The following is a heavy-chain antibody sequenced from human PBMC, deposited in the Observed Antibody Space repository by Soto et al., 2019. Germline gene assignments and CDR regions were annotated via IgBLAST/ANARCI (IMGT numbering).Heavy chain of an antibody. V-gene: IGHV5-10-1*01. CDR3: TRRASSSLYHFDF. CDR1: GYSFTAYW. CDR2: IDPSDSYV. D-gene: IGHD2-2*01. J-gene: IGHJ4*02. Sequence: PGESLKISCQASGYSFTAYWITWVRQMPGKGLEWMATIDPSDSYVDYSPSFRGHVTFSVDRSITTVYLQWNSLKASDSAMYFCTRRASSSLYHFDFWGQGALVTVYS.